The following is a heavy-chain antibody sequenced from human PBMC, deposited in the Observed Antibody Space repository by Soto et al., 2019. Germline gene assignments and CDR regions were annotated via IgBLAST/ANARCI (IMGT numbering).Heavy chain of an antibody. CDR1: GYSFTSYW. CDR2: IYPGDSDT. J-gene: IGHJ4*02. Sequence: GESLKISCKGSGYSFTSYWIGWVRQMPGKGLEWMGIIYPGDSDTRYSPSFQGQVTISADKSISTAYLQWSSLKASDTAMYYCARGRAVDDYGDYVGESSFDYWGQGTLVTVSS. D-gene: IGHD4-17*01. CDR3: ARGRAVDDYGDYVGESSFDY. V-gene: IGHV5-51*01.